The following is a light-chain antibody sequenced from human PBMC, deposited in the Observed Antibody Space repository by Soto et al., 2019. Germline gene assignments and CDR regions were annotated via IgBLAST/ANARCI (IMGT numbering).Light chain of an antibody. V-gene: IGKV3-11*01. CDR2: DVS. Sequence: EIVLTQSPATLSLSPGERATLSCRAGQSVSNYLGWYQQKSGQAPRLLISDVSNRATGIPDRFSGSGSGTDFTLTISSVEPDDFTVYYCQHRVNGPTFGGGTKVEIK. J-gene: IGKJ4*01. CDR3: QHRVNGPT. CDR1: QSVSNY.